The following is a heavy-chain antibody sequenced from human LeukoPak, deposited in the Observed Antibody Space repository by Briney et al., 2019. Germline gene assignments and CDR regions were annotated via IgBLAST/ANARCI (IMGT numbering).Heavy chain of an antibody. CDR2: IIPIFGTA. Sequence: GASVKVSCKASGGTFSSYAISWVRQAPGQGLEWMGGIIPIFGTANYAQKFQGRVTITADESTSTAYMELSSLRSEDTAVYYCARDDYSNYWFDPWGQGTLDTVSS. CDR3: ARDDYSNYWFDP. V-gene: IGHV1-69*01. D-gene: IGHD4-11*01. CDR1: GGTFSSYA. J-gene: IGHJ5*02.